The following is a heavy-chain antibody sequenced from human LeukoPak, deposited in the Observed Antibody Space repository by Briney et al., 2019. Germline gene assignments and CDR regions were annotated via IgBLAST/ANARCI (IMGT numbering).Heavy chain of an antibody. D-gene: IGHD6-19*01. Sequence: RASVKVSCKASGYTFTSYYIHWVRQAPGQGLEWMGWINPNSGVTHYPQKFQGRVTMTRDTSIRTAYMEVSSLRSDDTAVYYCARGQQWLEAFDYWGLGTLVTVSS. V-gene: IGHV1-2*02. J-gene: IGHJ4*02. CDR2: INPNSGVT. CDR1: GYTFTSYY. CDR3: ARGQQWLEAFDY.